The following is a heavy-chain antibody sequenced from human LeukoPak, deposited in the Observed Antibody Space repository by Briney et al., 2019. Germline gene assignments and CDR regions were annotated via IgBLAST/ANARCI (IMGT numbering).Heavy chain of an antibody. CDR3: AKDKSEYYYYYGMDV. V-gene: IGHV3-9*01. Sequence: GGSLRLSCAASGFTFDDYAMRWVRQAPGKGLEWVSGISWNSGSIGYADSVKGRFTTSRDNAKNSLYLQMNSLRAEDTALYYCAKDKSEYYYYYGMDVWGQGTTVTVSS. CDR2: ISWNSGSI. CDR1: GFTFDDYA. J-gene: IGHJ6*02.